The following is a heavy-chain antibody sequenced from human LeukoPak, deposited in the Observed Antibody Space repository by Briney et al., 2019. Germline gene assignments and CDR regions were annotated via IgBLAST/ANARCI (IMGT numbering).Heavy chain of an antibody. Sequence: SETLSLTCAVYGGSFSGYYWSWIRQPPGKGLEWIGEINHSGSTNYNPSLKSRLTISVDTSKNQFSLKLSSVTAADTAVYYCACVSYDTPLDWGQGTLVTVSS. J-gene: IGHJ4*02. V-gene: IGHV4-34*01. CDR1: GGSFSGYY. CDR2: INHSGST. CDR3: ACVSYDTPLD. D-gene: IGHD3-22*01.